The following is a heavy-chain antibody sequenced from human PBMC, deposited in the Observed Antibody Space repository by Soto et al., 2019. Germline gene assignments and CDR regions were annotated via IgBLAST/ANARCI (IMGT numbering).Heavy chain of an antibody. Sequence: ASVKFSCKSSGYTFTSYGISWVRQAPGQGLEWMGWISAYNGNTNYAQKLQGRVTMTTDTSTSTAYMELRSLRSDDTAVYYCARVRVAAYYDCWSGYYTSDFDDWGQGNLVTGPS. CDR3: ARVRVAAYYDCWSGYYTSDFDD. CDR1: GYTFTSYG. D-gene: IGHD3-3*01. CDR2: ISAYNGNT. J-gene: IGHJ4*02. V-gene: IGHV1-18*04.